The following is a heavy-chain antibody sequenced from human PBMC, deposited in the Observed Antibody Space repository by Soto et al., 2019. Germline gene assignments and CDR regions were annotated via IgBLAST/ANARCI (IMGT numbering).Heavy chain of an antibody. CDR1: GGSISSGGYY. CDR2: IYYSGST. J-gene: IGHJ3*02. CDR3: AREAYYGEVFDI. D-gene: IGHD3-3*01. V-gene: IGHV4-30-4*08. Sequence: SETLSLTCTVSGGSISSGGYYWSWIRQHPGKGLEWIGYIYYSGSTNYNPSLKSRFTISVDTSKNQFSLKLSSVSAADTAVYYCAREAYYGEVFDIWGQGTMVTVS.